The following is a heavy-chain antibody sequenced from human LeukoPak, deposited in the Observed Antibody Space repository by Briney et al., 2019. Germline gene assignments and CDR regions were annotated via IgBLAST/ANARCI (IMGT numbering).Heavy chain of an antibody. V-gene: IGHV3-23*01. CDR3: ARSPTAINGYFDP. CDR1: RFTFSSYA. Sequence: QSGGSLRLSCAASRFTFSSYAMSWVRQAPGKGLEWVSTISGGGGSTYYADSVKGRFTISRDNSKNTLYLQMNSLRADDTVVYYCARSPTAINGYFDPWGQGTLVTVSS. CDR2: ISGGGGST. J-gene: IGHJ5*02. D-gene: IGHD2-2*01.